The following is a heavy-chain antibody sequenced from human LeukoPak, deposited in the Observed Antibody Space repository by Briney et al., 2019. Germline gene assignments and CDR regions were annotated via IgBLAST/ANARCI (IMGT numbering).Heavy chain of an antibody. CDR2: INPSGGNT. V-gene: IGHV1-46*01. CDR3: ARDSGAGYCSGGSCLHHAFDI. Sequence: ASVKVSCKASGGTFSSYAISWVRQAPGQGLEWMGIINPSGGNTSYAQKFQGRVTMTRDTSTSTVYMELSSLRSEDTAVYYCARDSGAGYCSGGSCLHHAFDIWGQGTMVTVSS. CDR1: GGTFSSYA. J-gene: IGHJ3*02. D-gene: IGHD2-15*01.